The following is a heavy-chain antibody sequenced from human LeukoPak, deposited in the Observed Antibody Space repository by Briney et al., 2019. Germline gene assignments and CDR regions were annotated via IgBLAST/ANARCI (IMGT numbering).Heavy chain of an antibody. D-gene: IGHD3-3*01. Sequence: PSQTLSLTCTVSGGSISSGSYYWSWIRQPAGKGLEWIGRIYTSGSTNYNPSLKSRVTMSVDTSKNQFSLKLSSVTAADTAVYYCARESYDFWSGYRNWFDPWGQGTLVTVSS. CDR1: GGSISSGSYY. V-gene: IGHV4-61*02. CDR3: ARESYDFWSGYRNWFDP. J-gene: IGHJ5*02. CDR2: IYTSGST.